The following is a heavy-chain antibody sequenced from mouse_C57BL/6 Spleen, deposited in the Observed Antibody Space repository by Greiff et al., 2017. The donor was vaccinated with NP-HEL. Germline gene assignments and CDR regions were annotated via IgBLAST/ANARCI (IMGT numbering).Heavy chain of an antibody. CDR1: GYTFTSYW. D-gene: IGHD2-4*01. CDR2: INPSNGGT. J-gene: IGHJ2*01. CDR3: ARGGYDYEEYFDY. Sequence: QVQLQQSGTELVKPGASVKLSCKASGYTFTSYWMHWVKQRPGQGLEWIGNINPSNGGTNYNEKFKSKATLTVDKSSSTAYMQLSSLTSEDSAVYYCARGGYDYEEYFDYWGQGTTLTVSS. V-gene: IGHV1-53*01.